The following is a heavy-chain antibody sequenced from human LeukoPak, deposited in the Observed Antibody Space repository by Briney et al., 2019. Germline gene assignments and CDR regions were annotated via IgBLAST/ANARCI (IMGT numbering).Heavy chain of an antibody. V-gene: IGHV4-39*01. D-gene: IGHD3-10*01. Sequence: RASETLSLACIVSGGSISSSSYYWGWIRQPPGKGLEWIGSIYNSGNTYYNPSLKSRVTISVDTSKNQFSLKLSSVTAADTAVYYCARGFISRSLGYWGQGTLVTVSS. CDR3: ARGFISRSLGY. CDR2: IYNSGNT. J-gene: IGHJ4*02. CDR1: GGSISSSSYY.